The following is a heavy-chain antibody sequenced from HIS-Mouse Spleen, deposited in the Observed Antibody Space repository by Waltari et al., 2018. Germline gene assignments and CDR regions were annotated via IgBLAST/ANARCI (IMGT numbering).Heavy chain of an antibody. V-gene: IGHV3-15*01. CDR3: TTGGYSSSWYDAFDI. D-gene: IGHD6-13*01. Sequence: AAPVKGRFTISRDDSKNTLYLQMNSLKTEDTAVYYCTTGGYSSSWYDAFDIWGQGTMVTVSS. J-gene: IGHJ3*02.